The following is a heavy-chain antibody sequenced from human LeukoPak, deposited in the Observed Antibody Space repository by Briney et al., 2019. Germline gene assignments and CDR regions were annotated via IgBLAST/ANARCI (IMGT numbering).Heavy chain of an antibody. Sequence: PPGGSLRLSCTPSGFTFGVYAMSWARQAPGRGREWVGFIRSKAYGGTTEYAASVKGRFTISRDDSKSIAYLQMDSLKTEDTAVYYCTRDSVGYSSGCDYWGQGTLVTVSS. V-gene: IGHV3-49*04. CDR3: TRDSVGYSSGCDY. J-gene: IGHJ4*02. CDR2: IRSKAYGGTT. D-gene: IGHD6-19*01. CDR1: GFTFGVYA.